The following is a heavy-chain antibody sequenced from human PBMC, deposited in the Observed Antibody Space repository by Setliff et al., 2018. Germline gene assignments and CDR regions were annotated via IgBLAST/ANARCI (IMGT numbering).Heavy chain of an antibody. CDR2: INHSGST. Sequence: SETLSLTCAVYGGSFSGYYWSWIRQPPGKGLEWLGEINHSGSTNCNPSLKSRVTISVDTSKDQFSLKLSSVTAADTAVYYCARVQQLGTFDYWGQGTLVTVSS. J-gene: IGHJ4*02. CDR3: ARVQQLGTFDY. V-gene: IGHV4-34*01. CDR1: GGSFSGYY. D-gene: IGHD6-13*01.